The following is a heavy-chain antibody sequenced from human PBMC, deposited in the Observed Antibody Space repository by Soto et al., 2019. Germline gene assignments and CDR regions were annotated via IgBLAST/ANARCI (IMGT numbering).Heavy chain of an antibody. J-gene: IGHJ6*03. CDR2: ISYDGSNK. Sequence: GGSLRLSCAASGFTFSSYGMHWVRQAPGKGLEWVAVISYDGSNKYYADSVKGRFTISRDNSKNTLYLQMNSLRAEDTAVYYCAKEGRGVTTEYYYYYYYMDVWGKGTTVTVSS. V-gene: IGHV3-30*18. CDR3: AKEGRGVTTEYYYYYYYMDV. CDR1: GFTFSSYG. D-gene: IGHD4-17*01.